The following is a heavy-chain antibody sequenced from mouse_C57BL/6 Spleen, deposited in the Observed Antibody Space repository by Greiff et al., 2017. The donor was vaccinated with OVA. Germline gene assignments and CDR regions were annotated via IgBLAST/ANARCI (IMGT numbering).Heavy chain of an antibody. CDR3: ARRFDYAMDY. CDR1: GFTFSDYG. J-gene: IGHJ4*01. Sequence: EVQGVESGGGLVQPGGSLKLSCAASGFTFSDYGMHWVRQAPEKGLAWVAYISSGSSTIYYADTVKGRFTISRDNAKNTLFLQMTSLRSEDTARYYCARRFDYAMDYWGQGTSVTVSS. CDR2: ISSGSSTI. V-gene: IGHV5-17*01.